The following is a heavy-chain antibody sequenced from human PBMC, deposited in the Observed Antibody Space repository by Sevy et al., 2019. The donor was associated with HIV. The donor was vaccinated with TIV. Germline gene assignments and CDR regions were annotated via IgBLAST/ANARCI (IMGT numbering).Heavy chain of an antibody. CDR1: GFTFGNHA. J-gene: IGHJ4*01. Sequence: GGSLRLSCAASGFTFGNHAIHWVRQAPGKGLEWVAIISFDGRNEHYAGSVKRRFTISRDNSKKTVYLQMTNLRSEDAAVYYCARDHCTDGVCFRSGYFDYWGQGTLVTVSS. V-gene: IGHV3-30*04. CDR2: ISFDGRNE. D-gene: IGHD2-8*01. CDR3: ARDHCTDGVCFRSGYFDY.